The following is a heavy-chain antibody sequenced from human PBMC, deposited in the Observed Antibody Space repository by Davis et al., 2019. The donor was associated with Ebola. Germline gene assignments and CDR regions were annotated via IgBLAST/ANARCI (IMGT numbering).Heavy chain of an antibody. CDR3: ARDWGGGYFALCDY. J-gene: IGHJ4*02. V-gene: IGHV1-3*01. Sequence: ASVKVSCKASGYTFSSYAMHWVRQAPGQRLEWMGWINAGNGNTKYSQKFQGRVTITRDTSASTAYMELSSLRSEDTAVYYCARDWGGGYFALCDYWGQGTLVTVSS. CDR2: INAGNGNT. D-gene: IGHD1-26*01. CDR1: GYTFSSYA.